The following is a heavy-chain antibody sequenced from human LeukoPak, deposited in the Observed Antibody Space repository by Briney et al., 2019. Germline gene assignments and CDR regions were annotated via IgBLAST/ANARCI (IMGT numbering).Heavy chain of an antibody. CDR2: IWYDGSNK. Sequence: GGSLRLSCAASGFTFSGSAMHWVRQAPGKGLEWVAVIWYDGSNKYYADSVKGRFTISRDNSKNTLYLQMNSLRAEDTAVYYCAKDMEWFGEFEFDYWGQGTLVTVSS. CDR3: AKDMEWFGEFEFDY. CDR1: GFTFSGSA. V-gene: IGHV3-33*06. J-gene: IGHJ4*02. D-gene: IGHD3-10*01.